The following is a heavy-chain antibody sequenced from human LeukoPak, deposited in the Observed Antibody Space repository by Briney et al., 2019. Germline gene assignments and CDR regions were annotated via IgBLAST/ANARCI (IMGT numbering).Heavy chain of an antibody. Sequence: SETLSLTCTVSGGSISSYCWSWIRQPAGKGLEWIGRIYTSGSTNYNPSLKSRVTMSVDTSKNQFSLKLSSVTAADTAVYYCARQKKTSAYYDFWSGYPDWFDPWGQGTLVTVSS. CDR2: IYTSGST. CDR3: ARQKKTSAYYDFWSGYPDWFDP. J-gene: IGHJ5*02. CDR1: GGSISSYC. V-gene: IGHV4-4*07. D-gene: IGHD3-3*01.